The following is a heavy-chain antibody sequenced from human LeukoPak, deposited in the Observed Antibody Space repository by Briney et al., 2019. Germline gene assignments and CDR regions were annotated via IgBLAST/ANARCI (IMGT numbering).Heavy chain of an antibody. J-gene: IGHJ4*02. V-gene: IGHV4-59*08. CDR3: AGSPGIAAAGTFDY. CDR1: GGPISSYY. CDR2: IYYSGSP. D-gene: IGHD6-13*01. Sequence: PSETLSLTCTVSGGPISSYYWRWIRQPPGKGVEWIGYIYYSGSPNYNPSLKSRLTIAVDTPKNQLSLKLSSVTAADTAVYYCAGSPGIAAAGTFDYWGQGTLVTVSS.